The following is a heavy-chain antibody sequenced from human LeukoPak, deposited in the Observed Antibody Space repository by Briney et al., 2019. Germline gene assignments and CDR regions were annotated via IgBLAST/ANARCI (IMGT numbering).Heavy chain of an antibody. D-gene: IGHD1-26*01. CDR2: ISNSGSYI. CDR3: AKDEWERHIVFDI. Sequence: GGSLRLSCAASGFTFSSYSMNWVRQAPGKGLEWVSSISNSGSYIYYADSVKGRFTISRDNAKNSLYLQMNSLRAEDTAVYYCAKDEWERHIVFDIWGQGTMVTVSS. CDR1: GFTFSSYS. J-gene: IGHJ3*02. V-gene: IGHV3-21*04.